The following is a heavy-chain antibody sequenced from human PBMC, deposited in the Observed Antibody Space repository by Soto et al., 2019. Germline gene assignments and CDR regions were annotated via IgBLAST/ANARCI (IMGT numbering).Heavy chain of an antibody. CDR2: IYYSGST. CDR3: ARIYGGYYFDY. D-gene: IGHD4-17*01. Sequence: SETLSLTCTVSGASISSSSYYWGWIRQPPGKGLEWIGTIYYSGSTYYNPSLKSRVTISVDTSKNQFSLKLRSVTAADTAVYYCARIYGGYYFDYWGQGTLVTV. V-gene: IGHV4-39*01. CDR1: GASISSSSYY. J-gene: IGHJ4*02.